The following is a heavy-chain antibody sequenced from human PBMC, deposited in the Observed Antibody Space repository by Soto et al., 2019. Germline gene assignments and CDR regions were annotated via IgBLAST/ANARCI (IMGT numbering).Heavy chain of an antibody. CDR3: ARERYSSPALGYYYGMDV. V-gene: IGHV1-2*04. J-gene: IGHJ6*02. Sequence: XSVKVSCKASGYTFTCYYMHWVRQAPGQGLEWMGWINPNSGGTNYAQKFQGWVTMTRDTSISTAYMELSRLRSDDTAVYYCARERYSSPALGYYYGMDVWGQGTTVTVSS. CDR2: INPNSGGT. CDR1: GYTFTCYY. D-gene: IGHD6-13*01.